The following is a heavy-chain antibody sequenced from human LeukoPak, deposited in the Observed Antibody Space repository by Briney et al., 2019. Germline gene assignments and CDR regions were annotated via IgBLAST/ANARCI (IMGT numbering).Heavy chain of an antibody. D-gene: IGHD3-10*01. CDR1: GGSISSGSYY. Sequence: KPSETLSLTCTVSGGSISSGSYYWSWIRQPAGKGLEWIGRIYTSGSTNYNPSLKSRVTISVDTSKNQFSLKLSSVTAADTAVYYCARAPMVRGVYYFDYWGQGTLVTVSS. CDR3: ARAPMVRGVYYFDY. CDR2: IYTSGST. V-gene: IGHV4-61*02. J-gene: IGHJ4*02.